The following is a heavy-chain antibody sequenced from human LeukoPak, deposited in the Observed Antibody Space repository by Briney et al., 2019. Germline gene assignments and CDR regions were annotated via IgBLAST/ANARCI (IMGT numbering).Heavy chain of an antibody. V-gene: IGHV3-48*03. CDR2: ISTGGSTI. D-gene: IGHD3-22*01. Sequence: PGGSLRVSCAPSGFIFTSYEMNWVRQAPGKGLEWVSYISTGGSTIYYAGSVKGRFTISRDNAKNSLYLQMNSLRAEDTAVYYCARERYDSFGMDVWGQGTTVTVSS. J-gene: IGHJ6*02. CDR1: GFIFTSYE. CDR3: ARERYDSFGMDV.